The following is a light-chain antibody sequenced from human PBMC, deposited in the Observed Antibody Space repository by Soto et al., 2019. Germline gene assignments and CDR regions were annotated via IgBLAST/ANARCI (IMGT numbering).Light chain of an antibody. Sequence: QSLLTQPRSLSGSPGQSVTISCTGTSSDVGGYDYVSWYQQHPGKAPKLMIFDVTKRPSGVPDRFSASKSGNTASLTISGLQAEDEAHYSCCSYAGSFYVFGSGTKVTVL. J-gene: IGLJ1*01. CDR1: SSDVGGYDY. CDR2: DVT. V-gene: IGLV2-11*01. CDR3: CSYAGSFYV.